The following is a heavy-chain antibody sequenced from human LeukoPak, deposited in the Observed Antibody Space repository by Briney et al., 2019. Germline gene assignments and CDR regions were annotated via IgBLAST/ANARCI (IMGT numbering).Heavy chain of an antibody. CDR2: IQPDGSEQ. Sequence: GGSLRLSCVASGFTFSRNWMSWVRQAPGKGLEWVGNIQPDGSEQYPVDSVKGRFTISRDNAKNSLYLQMDSLRAEDTAVYYCASLPTAASYMDVWGKGTTVTVSS. V-gene: IGHV3-7*01. J-gene: IGHJ6*03. CDR1: GFTFSRNW. D-gene: IGHD6-25*01. CDR3: ASLPTAASYMDV.